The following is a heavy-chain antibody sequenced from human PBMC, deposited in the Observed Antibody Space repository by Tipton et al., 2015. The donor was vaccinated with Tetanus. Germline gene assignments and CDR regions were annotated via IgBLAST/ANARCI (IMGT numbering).Heavy chain of an antibody. CDR1: GGSINNYY. D-gene: IGHD1-26*01. Sequence: TLSLTCTVSGGSINNYYWSWIRQPPGKGLEWIGYIYYAGNTNYNPSLKSRVTISVDTSKNQFSLKLSSVTAADTAVYYCARLGGPSGSYSSAYYVYNGMDVWGQVPSVTVSS. V-gene: IGHV4-59*08. CDR3: ARLGGPSGSYSSAYYVYNGMDV. CDR2: IYYAGNT. J-gene: IGHJ6*02.